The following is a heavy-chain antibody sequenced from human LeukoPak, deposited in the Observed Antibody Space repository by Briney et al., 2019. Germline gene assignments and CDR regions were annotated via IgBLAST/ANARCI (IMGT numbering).Heavy chain of an antibody. D-gene: IGHD3-22*01. J-gene: IGHJ5*02. CDR2: IYYSGST. CDR1: DGSINSYY. V-gene: IGHV4-59*06. Sequence: PSETLSLTCSVSDGSINSYYWNWIRRPPGKGLEWIGYIYYSGSTYYNPSLKSRVTISVDTSKNQFSLKLSSVTAADTAVYYCARDRRYYDSSGYYYNWFDPWGQGTLVTVSS. CDR3: ARDRRYYDSSGYYYNWFDP.